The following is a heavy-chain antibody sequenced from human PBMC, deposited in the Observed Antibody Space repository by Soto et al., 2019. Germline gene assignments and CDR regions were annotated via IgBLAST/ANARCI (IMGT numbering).Heavy chain of an antibody. V-gene: IGHV1-18*04. D-gene: IGHD3-3*01. CDR3: ARDPTIFGVVTPYGMDV. CDR2: ISAYNGNT. Sequence: ASVKVSCKASVYTFTSYGISWVRQAPGQGLEWMGWISAYNGNTNYAQKLQGRVTMTTDTSTSTAYMELRSLRSDDTAVYYCARDPTIFGVVTPYGMDVWGQGTTVTVSS. CDR1: VYTFTSYG. J-gene: IGHJ6*02.